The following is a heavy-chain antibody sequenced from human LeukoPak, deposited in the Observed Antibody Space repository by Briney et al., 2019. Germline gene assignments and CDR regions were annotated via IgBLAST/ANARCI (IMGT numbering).Heavy chain of an antibody. CDR1: GFIFSNYG. CDR3: AREWGRIAVAGGPGY. V-gene: IGHV3-33*01. J-gene: IGHJ4*02. Sequence: GGSLRLSCEVSGFIFSNYGMHWGHHAPDKGLEWVALIWYDGRTKFHADSVRGRFTISRDNSANTLYLQMSSLRVEDTAVYYCAREWGRIAVAGGPGYWGQGALVTVSS. CDR2: IWYDGRTK. D-gene: IGHD6-19*01.